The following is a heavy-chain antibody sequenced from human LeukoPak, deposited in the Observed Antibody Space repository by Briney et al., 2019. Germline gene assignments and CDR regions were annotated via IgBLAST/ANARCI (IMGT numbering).Heavy chain of an antibody. CDR3: AKDLEAYGSGSYYFDY. D-gene: IGHD3-10*01. CDR1: GFTVSTNY. V-gene: IGHV3-23*01. J-gene: IGHJ4*02. CDR2: ISGSGGST. Sequence: PGGSLRLSCAASGFTVSTNYMSWVRQAPGKGLEWVSAISGSGGSTYYADSVKGRFTISRDNSKNTLYLQMNSLRAEDTAVYYCAKDLEAYGSGSYYFDYWGQGTLVTVSS.